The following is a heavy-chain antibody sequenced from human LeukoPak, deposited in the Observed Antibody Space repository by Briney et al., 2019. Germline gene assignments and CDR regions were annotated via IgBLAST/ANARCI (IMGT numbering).Heavy chain of an antibody. CDR3: ARVNIVGATFFDY. V-gene: IGHV3-21*01. D-gene: IGHD1-26*01. CDR2: ISSSSYI. CDR1: GFTFSSYS. J-gene: IGHJ4*02. Sequence: SGGSLRLSCAASGFTFSSYSMNWVRQAPGKGLEWVSSISSSSYIYYADSVKGRFTISRDNAKNSLYLQMNSLRAEDTAVYYCARVNIVGATFFDYWGQGTLVTVSS.